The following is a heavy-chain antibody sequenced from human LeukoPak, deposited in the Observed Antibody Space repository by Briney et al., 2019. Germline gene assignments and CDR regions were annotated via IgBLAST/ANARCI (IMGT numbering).Heavy chain of an antibody. V-gene: IGHV4-4*02. CDR1: GGSISKSNW. CDR2: IYHSGSN. CDR3: ARARGTMVRDYYYYYGMDV. D-gene: IGHD3-10*01. Sequence: PSGTLSLTCAVSGGSISKSNWWSWVRQPPGKGVEWIGEIYHSGSNNHNPSLKNRVTISVDKSKNQLSLKLSSVTAADTAVYSCARARGTMVRDYYYYYGMDVWGKGTTVTASS. J-gene: IGHJ6*04.